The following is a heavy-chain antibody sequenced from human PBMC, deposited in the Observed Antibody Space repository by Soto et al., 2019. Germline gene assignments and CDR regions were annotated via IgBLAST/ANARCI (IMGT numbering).Heavy chain of an antibody. Sequence: GGTLRLSCAASGFTFSSYGRHWVRQAPGKGLEWVAFISYDGSNKYYADFVKGRFTISRDNSKNTLYLQMNSLRAEDTAVYYCAKDLRVATIPGYWGQGTLVTVSS. D-gene: IGHD5-12*01. V-gene: IGHV3-30*18. J-gene: IGHJ4*02. CDR2: ISYDGSNK. CDR3: AKDLRVATIPGY. CDR1: GFTFSSYG.